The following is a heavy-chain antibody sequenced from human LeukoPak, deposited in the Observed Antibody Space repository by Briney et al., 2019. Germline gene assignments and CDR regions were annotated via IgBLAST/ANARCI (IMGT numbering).Heavy chain of an antibody. V-gene: IGHV3-9*01. CDR2: ISWNSGSI. D-gene: IGHD2-15*01. CDR1: GFTFDDYA. J-gene: IGHJ1*01. CDR3: AKAGYCSGGSCYSGGFQH. Sequence: GGSLRLSCAASGFTFDDYAMHWVRQAPGKGLEWVSGISWNSGSIGYADSVKGRFTISRDNAKNSLYLQMNSLRAEDTALYYCAKAGYCSGGSCYSGGFQHWGQGTLVTVSS.